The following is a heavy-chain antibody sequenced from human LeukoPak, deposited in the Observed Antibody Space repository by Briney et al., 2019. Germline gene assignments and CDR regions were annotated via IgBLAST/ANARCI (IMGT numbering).Heavy chain of an antibody. J-gene: IGHJ4*02. CDR3: ARDILGEGDDSDYAVYYFDY. D-gene: IGHD5-12*01. V-gene: IGHV3-7*01. CDR1: GFTFSSYW. CDR2: IKQDGNEK. Sequence: PGGSLRLSCAASGFTFSSYWMSWVRQAPGKGLEWVANIKQDGNEKYYVDSVKGRFTISRDNAKNSLYLQMNSLRGEDTAVYYCARDILGEGDDSDYAVYYFDYWGQGTLVTVSS.